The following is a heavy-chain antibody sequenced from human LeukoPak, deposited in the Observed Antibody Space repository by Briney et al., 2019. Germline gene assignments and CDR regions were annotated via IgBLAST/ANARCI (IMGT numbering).Heavy chain of an antibody. J-gene: IGHJ4*02. CDR2: ISAYAGNT. Sequence: ASVKVSCKAAGYTFTCYGIAWVRQAPGQGLEWMGWISAYAGNTNCAQKPQARVTMTTDTSTRTAYTDLRSLRTDDTAVDYWAREPAPPSPYCAYWGQGTLVTVSS. CDR3: AREPAPPSPYCAY. CDR1: GYTFTCYG. V-gene: IGHV1-18*04. D-gene: IGHD6-6*01.